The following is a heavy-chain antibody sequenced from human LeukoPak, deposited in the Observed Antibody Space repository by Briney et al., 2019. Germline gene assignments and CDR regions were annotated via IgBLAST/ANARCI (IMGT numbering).Heavy chain of an antibody. CDR2: IYDSGST. CDR1: GGSISNYY. V-gene: IGHV4-59*01. D-gene: IGHD3-16*01. J-gene: IGHJ4*02. CDR3: ARPSPCLVYYVDY. Sequence: PAETLSLTCTASGGSISNYYWSWIRQPPGKGLEWVWYIYDSGSTNYYPSSKSRLSISLDTYKNHFFQKQSSVTAADTAALYCARPSPCLVYYVDYWGQGTLVTVS.